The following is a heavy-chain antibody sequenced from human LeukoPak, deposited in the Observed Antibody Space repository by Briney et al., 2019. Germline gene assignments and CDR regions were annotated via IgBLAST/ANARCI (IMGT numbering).Heavy chain of an antibody. Sequence: PGGSLRLSCAASGFTFSSYSMNWVRQAPGKGLEWVSSISSSSSYIYYADSVKGRFTISRDNAKNSLYLQMNSLRAEDTAVYYCARDYDILTGYYPEYFQHWGQGTLVTVSS. CDR1: GFTFSSYS. J-gene: IGHJ1*01. D-gene: IGHD3-9*01. V-gene: IGHV3-21*01. CDR3: ARDYDILTGYYPEYFQH. CDR2: ISSSSSYI.